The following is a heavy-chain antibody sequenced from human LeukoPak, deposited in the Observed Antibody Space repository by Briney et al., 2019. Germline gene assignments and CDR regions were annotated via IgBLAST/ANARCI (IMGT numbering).Heavy chain of an antibody. V-gene: IGHV3-30*03. CDR3: ARAHGGSGYYLPLDY. CDR1: GFTFSSYG. Sequence: GGSLRLSCAASGFTFSSYGMHWVRQAPGKGLEWVAVISYDGTSKYYGDSVKGRFTISRDNARESLYLQMNSLRDEDTAVYYCARAHGGSGYYLPLDYWGQGTLVTVSS. CDR2: ISYDGTSK. J-gene: IGHJ4*02. D-gene: IGHD3-22*01.